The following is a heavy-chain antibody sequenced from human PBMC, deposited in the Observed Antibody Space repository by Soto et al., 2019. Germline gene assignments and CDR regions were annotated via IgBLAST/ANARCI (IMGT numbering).Heavy chain of an antibody. D-gene: IGHD3-10*01. CDR2: IYYSGST. V-gene: IGHV4-30-4*01. Sequence: TSETLSLTCTVSGGSISSGDYYWSWIRQPPGKGLEWIGYIYYSGSTYYNPSLKSRVTISVDTSKNQFSLKLSSVTAADTAVYYCARDDLTSGAFDIWGQGTMVTV. CDR3: ARDDLTSGAFDI. J-gene: IGHJ3*02. CDR1: GGSISSGDYY.